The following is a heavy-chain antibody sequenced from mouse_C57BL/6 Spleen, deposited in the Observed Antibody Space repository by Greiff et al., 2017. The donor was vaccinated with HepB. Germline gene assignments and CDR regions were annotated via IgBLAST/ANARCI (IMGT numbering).Heavy chain of an antibody. Sequence: QVQLQQSGAELVKPGASVKLSCKASGYTFTSYWMHWVKQRPGQGLEWIGMIHPNSGSTNYNEKFKSKATLTVDKSSSTAYMQLSSLTSEDSAVYYSARWVTPVVADYWGQGTTLTVSS. CDR2: IHPNSGST. V-gene: IGHV1-64*01. D-gene: IGHD1-1*01. CDR3: ARWVTPVVADY. CDR1: GYTFTSYW. J-gene: IGHJ2*01.